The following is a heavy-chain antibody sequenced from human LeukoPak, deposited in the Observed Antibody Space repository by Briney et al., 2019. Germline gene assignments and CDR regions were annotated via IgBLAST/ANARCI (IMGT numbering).Heavy chain of an antibody. CDR1: GFTFSSYA. Sequence: PGRSLRLSCAASGFTFSSYAMHWVRQAPGKGLEWVAVISYDGSNKYYADSVKGRFTISRDNSKNTLYLQMNSLRAEDTAVYYCAKDRSSSGLDYWGQGTLVTVSS. CDR3: AKDRSSSGLDY. J-gene: IGHJ4*02. CDR2: ISYDGSNK. D-gene: IGHD3-22*01. V-gene: IGHV3-30-3*01.